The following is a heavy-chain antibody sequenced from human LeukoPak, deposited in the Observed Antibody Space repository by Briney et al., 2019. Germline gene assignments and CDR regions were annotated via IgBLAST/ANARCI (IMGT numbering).Heavy chain of an antibody. J-gene: IGHJ4*02. Sequence: SETLSLTCTVSGGSISTSNYYWGWIRQPPGKGLEWIGNIFYSGSTYYSPSLRSRVTISLDTSRNQFSLKLSSVTAADTAVYYCASSRRGYCSSTSCYVDYYFDYWGQGTLVTVSS. CDR3: ASSRRGYCSSTSCYVDYYFDY. V-gene: IGHV4-39*07. CDR2: IFYSGST. D-gene: IGHD2-2*03. CDR1: GGSISTSNYY.